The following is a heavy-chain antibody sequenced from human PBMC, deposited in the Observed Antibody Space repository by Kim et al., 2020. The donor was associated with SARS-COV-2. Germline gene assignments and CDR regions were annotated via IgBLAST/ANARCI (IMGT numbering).Heavy chain of an antibody. V-gene: IGHV3-30*18. Sequence: GGSLRLSCAASGFTFSSYGMHWVRQAPGKGLEWVAVISYDGSNKYYADSVKGRFTISRDNSKNTLYLQMNSLRAEDTAVYYCAKDPASGSYHYYFDYWGQGTLVTVSS. CDR2: ISYDGSNK. CDR3: AKDPASGSYHYYFDY. D-gene: IGHD1-26*01. J-gene: IGHJ4*02. CDR1: GFTFSSYG.